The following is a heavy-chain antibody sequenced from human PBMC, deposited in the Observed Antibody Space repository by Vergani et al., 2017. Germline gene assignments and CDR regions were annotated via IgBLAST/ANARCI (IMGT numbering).Heavy chain of an antibody. CDR3: ASKNCSSTSCYLGWFDP. Sequence: QVQLQESGPGLVKPSETLSLTCTVSGGSISSYYWSWIRQPAGKGLEWIGRIYTSGSTNYNPSLKSRVTMSVDTSKNQFSLKLSSVTAADTAVYYCASKNCSSTSCYLGWFDPWGQGTLVTVSS. CDR2: IYTSGST. V-gene: IGHV4-4*07. J-gene: IGHJ5*02. D-gene: IGHD2-2*01. CDR1: GGSISSYY.